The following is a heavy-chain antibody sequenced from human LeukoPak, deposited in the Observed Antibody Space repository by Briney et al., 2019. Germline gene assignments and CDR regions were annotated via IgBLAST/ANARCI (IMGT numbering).Heavy chain of an antibody. CDR1: GGSFSGYY. J-gene: IGHJ1*01. V-gene: IGHV4-34*01. CDR3: ARGGGISVAHNEYFQH. D-gene: IGHD6-13*01. CDR2: INHSGST. Sequence: PSETLSLTCAVYGGSFSGYYWSWIRQPPGKGLEWIGEINHSGSTNYNPSLKSRVTISVDTSKNQFSLKLSSVTAADAAVYYCARGGGISVAHNEYFQHWGQGTLVTVSS.